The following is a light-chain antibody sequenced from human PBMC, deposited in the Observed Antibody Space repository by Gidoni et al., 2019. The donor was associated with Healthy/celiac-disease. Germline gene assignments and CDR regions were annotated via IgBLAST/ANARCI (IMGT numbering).Light chain of an antibody. J-gene: IGKJ1*01. CDR2: KAS. Sequence: DIPLTQSPSTLSASVGDRVTITRRASQRISSWLAWYQQKPGKAPKLLIYKASSLESGVPSRFSGRGSGTEFTLTISSLQPDDFATYYCQQYNSYPWTFXQXTKVEIK. CDR1: QRISSW. CDR3: QQYNSYPWT. V-gene: IGKV1-5*03.